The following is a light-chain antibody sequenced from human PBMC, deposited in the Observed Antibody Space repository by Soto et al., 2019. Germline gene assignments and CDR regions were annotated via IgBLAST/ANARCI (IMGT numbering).Light chain of an antibody. CDR3: QQYYNTPLT. Sequence: DIVMTQSPDSLAVSLGERATINCKSSQGVLYSSNNKNYLAWFQQKPGQPPRLLIYWASTRESGVPDRFSGSGSGKDFTLTISSLQAEDVAVYYCQQYYNTPLTFGQGTKLEIK. V-gene: IGKV4-1*01. CDR2: WAS. CDR1: QGVLYSSNNKNY. J-gene: IGKJ2*01.